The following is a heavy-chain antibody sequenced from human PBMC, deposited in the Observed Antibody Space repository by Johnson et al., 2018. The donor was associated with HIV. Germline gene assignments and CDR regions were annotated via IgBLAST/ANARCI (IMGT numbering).Heavy chain of an antibody. CDR3: AKSPGKDNGGNSGGIDF. D-gene: IGHD4-23*01. CDR2: IRYDGSNK. J-gene: IGHJ3*01. V-gene: IGHV3-30*02. Sequence: PGKGLEWVAFIRYDGSNKNYTESVKGRFSISRDNSKNTLYLQMNSLRAEDTATYYCAKSPGKDNGGNSGGIDFWGQGTRVTVSS.